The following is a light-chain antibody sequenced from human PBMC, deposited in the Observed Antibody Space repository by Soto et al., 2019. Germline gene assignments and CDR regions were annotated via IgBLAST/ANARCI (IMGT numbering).Light chain of an antibody. V-gene: IGLV1-40*01. CDR3: QSYDSSLSGSVV. Sequence: QSVLTQPPSVSGAPGQRVTISCIGSSSSVGTAYDVNWYQHLPGTAPKLLIYGSTHRPSGVPDRFSGSKSGTPASLAITGLQAEDAADYYCQSYDSSLSGSVVFGGGTKLTVL. J-gene: IGLJ2*01. CDR2: GST. CDR1: SSSVGTAYD.